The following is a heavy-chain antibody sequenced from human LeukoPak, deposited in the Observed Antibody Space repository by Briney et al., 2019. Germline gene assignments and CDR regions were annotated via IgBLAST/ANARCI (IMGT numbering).Heavy chain of an antibody. V-gene: IGHV1-8*02. D-gene: IGHD3-9*01. CDR3: ARGYYDILTGKVRFDY. Sequence: ASVKVSCKASGYTFTSYYMHWVRQATGQGLEWMGWMNPNSGNTGYAQKFQGRVTMTRNTSISTAYMELSSLRSEDTAVYCCARGYYDILTGKVRFDYWGQGTLVTVSS. CDR1: GYTFTSYY. CDR2: MNPNSGNT. J-gene: IGHJ4*02.